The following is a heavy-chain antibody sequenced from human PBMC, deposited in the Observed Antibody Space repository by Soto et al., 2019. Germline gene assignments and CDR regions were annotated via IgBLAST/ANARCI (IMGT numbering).Heavy chain of an antibody. Sequence: ASVKVSCKASGYTFTSYDINWVRQATGQGLEWMGWMNPNSGNTGYAQKFQGRVTMTRNTSISTAYMELSSLRSEDTAVYYCARGHYDSRTYYFDDWGQGTLVTSPQ. V-gene: IGHV1-8*01. D-gene: IGHD3-22*01. CDR2: MNPNSGNT. J-gene: IGHJ4*02. CDR1: GYTFTSYD. CDR3: ARGHYDSRTYYFDD.